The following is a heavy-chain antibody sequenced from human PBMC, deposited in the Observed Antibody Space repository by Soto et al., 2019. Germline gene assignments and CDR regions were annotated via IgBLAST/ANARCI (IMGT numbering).Heavy chain of an antibody. J-gene: IGHJ4*02. D-gene: IGHD2-21*02. CDR2: ISAYNGNT. V-gene: IGHV1-18*01. CDR1: GYTFTSYG. Sequence: QVQLVQSGAEVKKPGASVKVSCKASGYTFTSYGISWVRQAPGQGLEWMGWISAYNGNTNYAQKLQGRVTMTTDTSTSTAYMELRSLRSDDTGVYYCATYCGGDCYPTVVFDYWGQGTLVTVSS. CDR3: ATYCGGDCYPTVVFDY.